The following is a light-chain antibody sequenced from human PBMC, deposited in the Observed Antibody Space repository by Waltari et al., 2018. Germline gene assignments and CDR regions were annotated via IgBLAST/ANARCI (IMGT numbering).Light chain of an antibody. CDR2: AAS. V-gene: IGKV1-39*01. CDR1: QSISSY. CDR3: QQSYITLPYT. J-gene: IGKJ2*01. Sequence: DIQLTQSPSSLSASVGDRVTITCRASQSISSYLNWYQQKPGKAPKVLIYAASSLQSGVPSRFRGSGSGKDVTLTISSLQPKDFGTYYCQQSYITLPYTFGQGTKLEI.